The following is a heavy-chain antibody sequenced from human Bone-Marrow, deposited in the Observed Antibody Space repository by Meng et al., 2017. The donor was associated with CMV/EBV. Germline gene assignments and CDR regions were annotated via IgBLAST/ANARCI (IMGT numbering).Heavy chain of an antibody. CDR3: ARQPFGYCSSWYYFDY. CDR1: GASVRSGCHY. J-gene: IGHJ4*02. Sequence: SETLSLTCTVSGASVRSGCHYWSWIRQPPGKGLEWIGYMYNSGTTYYNPSPKSRFTISGDTSKNQFSLRVSSVTAADTAVYYCARQPFGYCSSWYYFDYWGQGTLVTVSS. D-gene: IGHD6-13*01. V-gene: IGHV4-61*01. CDR2: MYNSGTT.